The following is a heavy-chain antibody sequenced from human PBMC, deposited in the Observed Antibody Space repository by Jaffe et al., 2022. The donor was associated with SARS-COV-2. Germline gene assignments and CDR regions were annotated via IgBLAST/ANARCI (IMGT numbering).Heavy chain of an antibody. CDR1: GFTFSSYS. CDR2: ISSSSSTI. Sequence: EVQLVESGGGLVQPGGSLRLSCAASGFTFSSYSMNWVRQAPGKGLEWVSYISSSSSTIYYADSVKGRFTISRDNAKNSLYLQMNSLRDEDTAVYYCARDPHYYDSSGYYSDDAFDIWGQGTMVTVSS. V-gene: IGHV3-48*02. D-gene: IGHD3-22*01. J-gene: IGHJ3*02. CDR3: ARDPHYYDSSGYYSDDAFDI.